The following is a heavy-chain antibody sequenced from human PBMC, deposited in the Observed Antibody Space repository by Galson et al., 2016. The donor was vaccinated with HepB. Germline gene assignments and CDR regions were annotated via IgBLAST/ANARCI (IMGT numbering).Heavy chain of an antibody. Sequence: SLRLSCAASGFTLSTYWMHWIRQAPGKGLEGVSGINSDGRTRNYADSVRGRFTISRDNARNTLYLEMNSLRVEDTAVYYCARDLGLVDDSCGQGTLGAVSS. J-gene: IGHJ4*02. V-gene: IGHV3-74*01. CDR2: INSDGRTR. CDR1: GFTLSTYW. D-gene: IGHD2-8*02. CDR3: ARDLGLVDDS.